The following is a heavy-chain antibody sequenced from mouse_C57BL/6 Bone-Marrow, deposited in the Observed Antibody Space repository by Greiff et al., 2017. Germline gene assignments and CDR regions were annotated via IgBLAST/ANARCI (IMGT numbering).Heavy chain of an antibody. V-gene: IGHV5-4*01. D-gene: IGHD1-1*01. CDR3: ARDTITYYFDY. Sequence: EVNVVESGGGLVKPGGSLKLSCAASGFTFSSYAMSWVRQTPEKRLEWVATISDGGSYTYYPDNVKGRFTISRDNAKNNLYLQMSHLKSEDTAMYYCARDTITYYFDYWGQGTTLTVSS. J-gene: IGHJ2*01. CDR2: ISDGGSYT. CDR1: GFTFSSYA.